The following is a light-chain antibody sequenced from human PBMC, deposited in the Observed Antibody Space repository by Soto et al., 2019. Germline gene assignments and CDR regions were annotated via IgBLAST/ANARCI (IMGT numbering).Light chain of an antibody. J-gene: IGLJ1*01. CDR2: EGS. CDR3: CSYAGSSSYV. CDR1: SSDVGSYNL. Sequence: QPVLTQPASVTGSAGQSITISCTGTSSDVGSYNLVSWYQQHPGKAPKLMIYEGSKRPSGVSNRFSGSKSGNTASLTISGLQAEDEADSYCCSYAGSSSYVFGTGTKGTVL. V-gene: IGLV2-23*01.